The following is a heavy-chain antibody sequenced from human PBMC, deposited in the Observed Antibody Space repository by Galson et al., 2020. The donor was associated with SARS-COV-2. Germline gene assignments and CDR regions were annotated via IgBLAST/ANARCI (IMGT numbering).Heavy chain of an antibody. D-gene: IGHD6-6*01. J-gene: IGHJ6*02. CDR1: GFTFSSYG. Sequence: GGSLRLSCAASGFTFSSYGMHWVRQAPGKGLEWVAVIWYDGSNKYYADSVKGRFTISRDNSKNTLYLQMNSLRAEDTAVYYCGGQLALYGMDVWGQGTTVTVSS. V-gene: IGHV3-33*01. CDR3: GGQLALYGMDV. CDR2: IWYDGSNK.